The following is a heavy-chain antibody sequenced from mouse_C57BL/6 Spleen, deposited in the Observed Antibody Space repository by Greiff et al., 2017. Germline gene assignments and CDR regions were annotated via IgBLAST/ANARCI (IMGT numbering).Heavy chain of an antibody. CDR3: ARGQAGGTDYGAWFAY. Sequence: QVQLQQPGAELVKPGASVKMSCKASGYTFTSYWITWVQQRPGQGLEWIGDIYPGSGSTNYNEKFKSKATLTVDTSASTAYMQRSSLTSEDSAVYYCARGQAGGTDYGAWFAYWGQGTLVTVSA. CDR2: IYPGSGST. J-gene: IGHJ3*01. V-gene: IGHV1-55*01. D-gene: IGHD1-1*01. CDR1: GYTFTSYW.